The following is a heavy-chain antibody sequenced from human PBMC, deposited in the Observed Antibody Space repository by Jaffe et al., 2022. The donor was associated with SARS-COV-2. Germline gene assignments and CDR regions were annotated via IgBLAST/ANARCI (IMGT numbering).Heavy chain of an antibody. CDR3: ARVTGGYGGSYYYYMDV. D-gene: IGHD3-16*01. CDR2: ISSSGAYI. CDR1: GFTFSAYT. J-gene: IGHJ6*03. V-gene: IGHV3-21*02. Sequence: EEQLVESGGGLVKPGGSLTLSCAASGFTFSAYTINWVRQAPGKGLEWVSAISSSGAYIYYADSVRGRFTISRDNAKSSLYLQMNNLRGEDAAVYYCARVTGGYGGSYYYYMDVWGKGTTVTVSS.